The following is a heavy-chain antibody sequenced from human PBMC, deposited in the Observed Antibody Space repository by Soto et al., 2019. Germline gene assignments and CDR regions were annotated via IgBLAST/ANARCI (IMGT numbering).Heavy chain of an antibody. J-gene: IGHJ4*02. CDR1: GGSISSYY. D-gene: IGHD3-9*01. Sequence: QVQLQESGPGLVKPSETLSLTCTVSGGSISSYYWSWIRQPPGKGLEWIGYIYYSGSTNYNPSLKIRVTISVDTSKNQFSLKLSSVTAADTAVYYCARVLRYFDWLLSEGDTYYFDYWGQGTLVTVSS. CDR2: IYYSGST. CDR3: ARVLRYFDWLLSEGDTYYFDY. V-gene: IGHV4-59*01.